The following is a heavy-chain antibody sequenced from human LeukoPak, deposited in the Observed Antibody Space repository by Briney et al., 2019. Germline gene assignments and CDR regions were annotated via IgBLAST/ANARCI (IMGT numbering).Heavy chain of an antibody. CDR2: IYYSGST. J-gene: IGHJ4*02. Sequence: PSETLSLTCTVSGGSISSYYWSWIRQPPGKGLEWIGYIYYSGSTNYNPSLKSRVTISVDTSKNQFSLKLSSVTAADTAVYYCARQLEEQQQLVPFYFDYWGQGILVTVSS. CDR3: ARQLEEQQQLVPFYFDY. CDR1: GGSISSYY. D-gene: IGHD6-13*01. V-gene: IGHV4-59*08.